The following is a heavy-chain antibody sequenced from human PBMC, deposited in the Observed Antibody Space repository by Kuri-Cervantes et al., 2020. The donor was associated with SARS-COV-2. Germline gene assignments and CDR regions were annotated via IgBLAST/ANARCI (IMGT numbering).Heavy chain of an antibody. V-gene: IGHV4-61*02. Sequence: SETLSLTCTVSGGSISSGSHYWTWLRQPAGKGLEWIGRIYSSGSTYNPSLTSRVTISVDTSKSQFSLSLSSVTAADTAVYYCARGLRTAGYFYYYGMDVWGQGTMVTVSS. CDR2: IYSSGST. CDR1: GGSISSGSHY. CDR3: ARGLRTAGYFYYYGMDV. D-gene: IGHD2-15*01. J-gene: IGHJ6*02.